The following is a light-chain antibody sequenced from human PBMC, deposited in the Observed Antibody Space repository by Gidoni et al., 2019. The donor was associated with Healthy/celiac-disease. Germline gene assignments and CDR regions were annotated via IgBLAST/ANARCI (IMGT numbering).Light chain of an antibody. V-gene: IGKV3-20*01. CDR2: GAS. Sequence: ELVLTQSPGTLSLSPGERATLSCRASQSINNNYLAWYQQKPGQAPRLLIYGASSRAAGIPDRFSGSGSGTDFTITVARLEPEDFAVYYCQQYDSSPWTFGQGTKVEIK. J-gene: IGKJ1*01. CDR1: QSINNNY. CDR3: QQYDSSPWT.